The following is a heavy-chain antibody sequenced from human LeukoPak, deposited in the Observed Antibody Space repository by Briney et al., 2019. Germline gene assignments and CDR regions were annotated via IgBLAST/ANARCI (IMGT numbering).Heavy chain of an antibody. CDR1: GLTFSNYA. Sequence: PGGSLSLSCAASGLTFSNYAMSWFRQAPGKGLEWVSGITSGFTPHYADSVKGRFTISRDNSKNTFHLQMNSLRAEDTAVYYCAKDYSDSRVGDVFFEYWGQGTLATVSS. CDR2: ITSGFTP. J-gene: IGHJ4*02. V-gene: IGHV3-23*01. CDR3: AKDYSDSRVGDVFFEY. D-gene: IGHD1-26*01.